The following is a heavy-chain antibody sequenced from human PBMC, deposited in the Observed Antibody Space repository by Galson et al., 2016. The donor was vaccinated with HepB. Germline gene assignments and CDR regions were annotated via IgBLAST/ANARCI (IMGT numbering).Heavy chain of an antibody. J-gene: IGHJ4*02. CDR3: ARDRGYYSHFDS. CDR1: GYLFNGYY. V-gene: IGHV1-2*02. Sequence: SVKVSCKASGYLFNGYYIHWVRQAPGQGLEWLGWINPHTGGTKYGQKFQGRVTLTSDTSTSIVYMDLTSLRSEDTAVYYCARDRGYYSHFDSWGQGTLVTVSS. CDR2: INPHTGGT. D-gene: IGHD1-26*01.